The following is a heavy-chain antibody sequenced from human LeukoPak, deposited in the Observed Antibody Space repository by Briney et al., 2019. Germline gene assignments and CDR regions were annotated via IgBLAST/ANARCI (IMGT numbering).Heavy chain of an antibody. Sequence: GGSLRLSCAASGFTFSSYAMSWVRQAPGEGLEWVSAISGSGGSTYYADSVKGRFTISRDNAKNSLYLQMNSLRAEDTAVYYCARVSILLVLGMDVWGQGTTVTVSS. CDR3: ARVSILLVLGMDV. J-gene: IGHJ6*02. V-gene: IGHV3-23*01. CDR2: ISGSGGST. CDR1: GFTFSSYA. D-gene: IGHD2-21*01.